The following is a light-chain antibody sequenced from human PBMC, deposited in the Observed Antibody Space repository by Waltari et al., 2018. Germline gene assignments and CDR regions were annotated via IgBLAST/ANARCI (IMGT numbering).Light chain of an antibody. J-gene: IGLJ1*01. CDR3: CAWGGDGPYV. V-gene: IGLV2-23*02. CDR2: DVN. Sequence: QSALTQPASVSGSPGQSITISCTGSSRDVGGSNYVAWYQPHPGTAPKLMLYDVNKRPSGVSDPFSGSKSGNPASLTIPGLLAEDEADYPCCAWGGDGPYVFGTGSKVTVL. CDR1: SRDVGGSNY.